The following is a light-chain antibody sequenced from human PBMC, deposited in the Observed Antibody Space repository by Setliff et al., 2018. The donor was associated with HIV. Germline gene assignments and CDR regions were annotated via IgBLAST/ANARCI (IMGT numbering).Light chain of an antibody. Sequence: QSALTQPASVSGSPGQSITISCTGRSSDVGGYDYVSWYQQHPGKAPKLMIYDVSKRPSGVSNRFSGSKSGNTASLTISGLQAEDEADYYCSSYTSGSTLGVFGAGTKVTVL. V-gene: IGLV2-14*03. CDR1: SSDVGGYDY. CDR2: DVS. CDR3: SSYTSGSTLGV. J-gene: IGLJ1*01.